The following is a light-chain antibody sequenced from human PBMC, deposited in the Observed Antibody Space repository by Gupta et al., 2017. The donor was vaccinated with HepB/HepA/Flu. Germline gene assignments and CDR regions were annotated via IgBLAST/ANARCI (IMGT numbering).Light chain of an antibody. CDR1: QSISIY. V-gene: IGKV1-39*01. Sequence: DIQMTQSPSSLSASVGDTVTMTCRASQSISIYLNWYQQKPGRAPKLLISSASSLQSGVPSRFTGRGSGTDFTLTIYTLQPGDFATYFCLHGDIPPLTFGGGTKVEIK. CDR3: LHGDIPPLT. J-gene: IGKJ4*01. CDR2: SAS.